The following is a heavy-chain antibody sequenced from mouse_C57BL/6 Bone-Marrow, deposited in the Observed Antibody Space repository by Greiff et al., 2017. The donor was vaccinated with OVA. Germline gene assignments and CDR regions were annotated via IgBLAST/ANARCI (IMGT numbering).Heavy chain of an antibody. CDR3: ARAYYYGPSYWYFDV. J-gene: IGHJ1*03. CDR1: GYSITSGYY. CDR2: ISYDGSN. V-gene: IGHV3-6*01. Sequence: EVKLVESGPGLVKPSQSLSLTCSVTGYSITSGYYWNWIRQFPGNKLEWMGYISYDGSNNYNPSLKNRISITRDTSKNQFFLKLNSVTTEDTATYYCARAYYYGPSYWYFDVWGTGTTVTVSS. D-gene: IGHD1-1*01.